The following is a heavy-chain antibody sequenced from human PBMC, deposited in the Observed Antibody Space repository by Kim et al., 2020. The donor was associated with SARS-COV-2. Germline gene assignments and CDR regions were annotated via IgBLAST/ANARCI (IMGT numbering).Heavy chain of an antibody. CDR2: ISGSGGST. J-gene: IGHJ4*02. V-gene: IGHV3-23*01. D-gene: IGHD2-21*02. Sequence: GGSLRLSCAASGFTFSSYAMSWVRQAPGKGLEWVSAISGSGGSTYYADSVKGRFTISRDNSKNTLYLQMNSLRAEDTAVYYCANHVFGDDYVLNYWGQGTLVTVSS. CDR3: ANHVFGDDYVLNY. CDR1: GFTFSSYA.